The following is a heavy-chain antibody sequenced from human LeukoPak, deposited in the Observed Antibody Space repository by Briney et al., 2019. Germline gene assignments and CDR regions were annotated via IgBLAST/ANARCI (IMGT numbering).Heavy chain of an antibody. CDR1: GFTFSSYG. J-gene: IGHJ4*02. V-gene: IGHV3-33*01. D-gene: IGHD6-19*01. CDR3: ARDGMYSSGWYQLDY. CDR2: IWYDGSNK. Sequence: GGSLRLSCAASGFTFSSYGMHWVRQAPGKGLEWVALIWYDGSNKYYADSVKGRFTISRDGSKNTLYLQMNSLRAEDTAVYFCARDGMYSSGWYQLDYWGQGTLVTVSS.